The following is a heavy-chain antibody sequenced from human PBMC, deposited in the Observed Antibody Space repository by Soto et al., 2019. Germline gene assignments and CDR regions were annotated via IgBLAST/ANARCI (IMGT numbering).Heavy chain of an antibody. CDR1: GFTFSSYL. J-gene: IGHJ5*02. CDR2: ISTGSSYI. D-gene: IGHD2-21*01. CDR3: ARVSAWGLWFDP. Sequence: EVQLVESGGGLVEPGGSLRLSCAASGFTFSSYLMTWVRQSPGKGLEWVASISTGSSYIYYADSVKGRFTISRDDAKNSLSLQLSSLRAEDTAVYYCARVSAWGLWFDPWGQGTLVTVSS. V-gene: IGHV3-21*02.